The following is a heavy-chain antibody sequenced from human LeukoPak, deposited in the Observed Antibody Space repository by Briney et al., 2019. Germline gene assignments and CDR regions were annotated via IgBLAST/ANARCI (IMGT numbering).Heavy chain of an antibody. J-gene: IGHJ3*02. D-gene: IGHD1-26*01. V-gene: IGHV1-69*05. CDR3: ARGGVGAHVGAAFDI. CDR1: GGTFSSYA. Sequence: SVKVSCTASGGTFSSYAIIWVRQAPGQGLEWMGGIIPIFGTANYAQKFQGRVTITTDESTSTAYMELSSLRSEDTAVYYCARGGVGAHVGAAFDIWGQGTMVTVSS. CDR2: IIPIFGTA.